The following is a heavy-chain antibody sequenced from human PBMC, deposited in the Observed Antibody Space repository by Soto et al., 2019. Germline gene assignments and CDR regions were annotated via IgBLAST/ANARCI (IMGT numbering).Heavy chain of an antibody. Sequence: EVQLVESGGGLVQPGGSLRLSCAASGLTVSSNYMSWVRQAPEKGLEWVSVIYSGGSTFYADSVKGRFTISRDNSKNTVYLQMNSLRAEDTAVYYCAGACSGCNPPNWFDPWGQGTLVTVSS. J-gene: IGHJ5*02. V-gene: IGHV3-53*01. D-gene: IGHD6-25*01. CDR2: IYSGGST. CDR3: AGACSGCNPPNWFDP. CDR1: GLTVSSNY.